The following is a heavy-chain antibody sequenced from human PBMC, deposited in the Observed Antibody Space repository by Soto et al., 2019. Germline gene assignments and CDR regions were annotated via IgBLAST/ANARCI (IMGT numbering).Heavy chain of an antibody. D-gene: IGHD3-22*01. CDR1: GFTFNTYW. Sequence: EVQLVESGGGLVQPGGSLRLSCAASGFTFNTYWMQWVRQAPGKGLVWVSRIKSDGSYTNYADSVKGRFTISRANAKSTLFLQMNSLGAEDTAVYYCATGGSGYFTYWGQGTLVTVSS. V-gene: IGHV3-74*01. J-gene: IGHJ4*02. CDR2: IKSDGSYT. CDR3: ATGGSGYFTY.